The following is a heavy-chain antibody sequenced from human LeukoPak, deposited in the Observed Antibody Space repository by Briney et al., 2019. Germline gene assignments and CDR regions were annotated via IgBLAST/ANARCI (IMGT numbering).Heavy chain of an antibody. J-gene: IGHJ4*02. D-gene: IGHD3-22*01. Sequence: ASVKVSCKASGYTFSTYYYIHWVRPAPGQGLEWMGWISPNSGDTKYAPKFQGRITMTRDTSISTAYMDLSSLTSDDTATYFCTRYYFDNTGYFRFDVCGQGTLVTVSS. V-gene: IGHV1-2*02. CDR2: ISPNSGDT. CDR3: TRYYFDNTGYFRFDV. CDR1: GYTFSTYYY.